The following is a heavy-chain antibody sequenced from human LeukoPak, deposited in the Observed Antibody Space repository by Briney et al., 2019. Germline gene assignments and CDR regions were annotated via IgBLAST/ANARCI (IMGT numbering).Heavy chain of an antibody. D-gene: IGHD1-26*01. CDR3: ARHDVAATYFDY. CDR1: GGSISSSSYY. J-gene: IGHJ4*02. CDR2: IYYSGST. Sequence: SETLSLTCTVSGGSISSSSYYWGWIRQPPGKGLEWIGSIYYSGSTSYNPSLKSRVTISVDTSKNQFSLKLSSVTAADTAVYYCARHDVAATYFDYWGQGTLVTVSS. V-gene: IGHV4-39*01.